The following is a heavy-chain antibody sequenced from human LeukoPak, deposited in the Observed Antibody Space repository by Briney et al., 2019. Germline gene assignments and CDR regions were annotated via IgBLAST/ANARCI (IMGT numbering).Heavy chain of an antibody. CDR1: GFTFSGYS. J-gene: IGHJ4*02. CDR3: AREVSEGFDF. CDR2: FGTRSTSI. D-gene: IGHD3-22*01. V-gene: IGHV3-21*01. Sequence: GGSLRLSCTASGFTFSGYSMNWIRQAPGKGLEWVSSFGTRSTSIYHAGSVKGRFAISRDNAKNLLYLQMNSLRAEDTALYYCAREVSEGFDFWGQGTLSPSPQ.